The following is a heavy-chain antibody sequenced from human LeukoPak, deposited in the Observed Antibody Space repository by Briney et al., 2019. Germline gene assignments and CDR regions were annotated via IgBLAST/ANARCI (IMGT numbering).Heavy chain of an antibody. J-gene: IGHJ4*02. CDR1: GYSFTSYW. CDR2: IGPSDSYT. D-gene: IGHD6-13*01. Sequence: GESLKISCKGSGYSFTSYWISWVRQMPGKGLEWMGRIGPSDSYTNYSPSFQGHVTISADKSISTAYLQWSSLKASDTAMYYCARRGYIAAAGYYFDYWGQGTLVTAS. CDR3: ARRGYIAAAGYYFDY. V-gene: IGHV5-10-1*01.